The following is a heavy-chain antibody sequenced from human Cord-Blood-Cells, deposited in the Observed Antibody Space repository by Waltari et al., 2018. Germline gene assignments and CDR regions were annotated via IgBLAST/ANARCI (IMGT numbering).Heavy chain of an antibody. CDR1: GFTFSSYA. V-gene: IGHV3-30*04. Sequence: QVQLVESGGGVVQPGRSLRPSCAASGFTFSSYAMHWVRQAPCKGLEWVAVISYDGSNKYYADSVKGRFTISRDNSKNTLYLQMNSLRAEDTAVYYCARGFNWNYFDYWGQGTLVTVSS. CDR2: ISYDGSNK. D-gene: IGHD1-20*01. CDR3: ARGFNWNYFDY. J-gene: IGHJ4*02.